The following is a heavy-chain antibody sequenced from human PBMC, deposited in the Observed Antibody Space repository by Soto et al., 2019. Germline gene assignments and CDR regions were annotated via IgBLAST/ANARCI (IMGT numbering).Heavy chain of an antibody. CDR1: GFSFSSSD. Sequence: GWSLRLSCVASGFSFSSSDMHWVRQAPGKGLEWVAHISIDGSRKYYADSVKGRFTVSRENSKNTLYLQINSLRPEEAALYYCTRGPNHGAFDIWGQGTMVTVSS. V-gene: IGHV3-30*03. J-gene: IGHJ3*02. CDR3: TRGPNHGAFDI. CDR2: ISIDGSRK.